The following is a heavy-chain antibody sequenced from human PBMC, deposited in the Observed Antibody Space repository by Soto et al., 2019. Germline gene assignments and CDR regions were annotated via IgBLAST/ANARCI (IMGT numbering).Heavy chain of an antibody. V-gene: IGHV4-31*03. Sequence: SETLSLTCTVSGGSISSGGYYWSWIRQHPGKGLEWVGYIYYSGSTYYNPSLKSRVTISVDTSKNQFSLKLSSVTAADTAVYYCARDIVATGFFDPWGQGTLVTVSS. CDR1: GGSISSGGYY. CDR3: ARDIVATGFFDP. CDR2: IYYSGST. D-gene: IGHD5-12*01. J-gene: IGHJ5*02.